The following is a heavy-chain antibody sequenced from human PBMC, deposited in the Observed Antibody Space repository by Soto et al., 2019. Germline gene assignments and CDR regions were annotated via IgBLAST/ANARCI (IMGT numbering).Heavy chain of an antibody. CDR1: GFTFSSYS. CDR2: ISSSSSTI. J-gene: IGHJ1*01. V-gene: IGHV3-48*01. Sequence: GGSLRLSCAASGFTFSSYSMNWVRQAPGKGLEWVSYISSSSSTIYYADSVKGRFTISRDNAKNSLYLQMNSLRAEDTAVYYCARDLCSSTSCYASIQHWGQGTLVTVSS. D-gene: IGHD2-2*01. CDR3: ARDLCSSTSCYASIQH.